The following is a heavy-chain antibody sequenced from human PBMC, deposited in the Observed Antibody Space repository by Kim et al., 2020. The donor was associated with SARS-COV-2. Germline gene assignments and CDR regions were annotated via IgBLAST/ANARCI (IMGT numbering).Heavy chain of an antibody. CDR3: ARDRTYCSGGSCYNAFDI. CDR2: ISSSGSTI. Sequence: GGSLRLSCAASGFTFSDYYMSWIRQAPGKGLEWVSYISSSGSTIYYADSVKGRFTISRDNAKNSLYLQMNSLRAEDTAVYYCARDRTYCSGGSCYNAFDIWGQGTMVTVSS. V-gene: IGHV3-11*01. D-gene: IGHD2-15*01. J-gene: IGHJ3*02. CDR1: GFTFSDYY.